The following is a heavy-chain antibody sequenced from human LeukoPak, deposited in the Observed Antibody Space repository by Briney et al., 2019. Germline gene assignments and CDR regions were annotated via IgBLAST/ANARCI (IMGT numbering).Heavy chain of an antibody. J-gene: IGHJ6*02. V-gene: IGHV3-48*02. Sequence: GGSLRLSCAASGFTFSSYSMNWVRQAPGKGLEWVSYISSSSSTIYYADSVKGRFTISRDNAKNSLYLQMNSLRDEDTAVYYCARNDYGDYDSPRYYYGMDVWGQGITVTVSS. CDR3: ARNDYGDYDSPRYYYGMDV. D-gene: IGHD4-17*01. CDR1: GFTFSSYS. CDR2: ISSSSSTI.